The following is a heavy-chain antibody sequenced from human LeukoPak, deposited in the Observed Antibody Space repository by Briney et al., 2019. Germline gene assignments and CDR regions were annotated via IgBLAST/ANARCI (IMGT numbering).Heavy chain of an antibody. CDR3: ASCVGGYDSPLDY. CDR1: GGSISSGGYS. CDR2: IYHSGST. D-gene: IGHD5-12*01. Sequence: SETLSLTCAVSGGSISSGGYSWSWIRQPPGKGLEWIGYIYHSGSTYYNPSLKSRVTISVDRSKNQFSLKLSSVTAADTAVYYCASCVGGYDSPLDYWGQGTLVTVSS. J-gene: IGHJ4*02. V-gene: IGHV4-30-2*01.